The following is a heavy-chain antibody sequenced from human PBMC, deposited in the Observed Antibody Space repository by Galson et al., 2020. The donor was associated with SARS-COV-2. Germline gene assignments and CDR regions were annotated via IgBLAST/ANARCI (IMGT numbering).Heavy chain of an antibody. CDR1: GFTFSSYG. V-gene: IGHV3-33*06. J-gene: IGHJ6*03. D-gene: IGHD5-18*01. CDR3: AKDSGWIQLWLHYMDV. Sequence: GGSLRLSCAASGFTFSSYGMHWVRQAPGKGLEWVAVIWYDGSNKYYADSVKGRFTISRDNSKNTLYLQMNSLRAEDTAVYYCAKDSGWIQLWLHYMDVWGKGTTVTVSS. CDR2: IWYDGSNK.